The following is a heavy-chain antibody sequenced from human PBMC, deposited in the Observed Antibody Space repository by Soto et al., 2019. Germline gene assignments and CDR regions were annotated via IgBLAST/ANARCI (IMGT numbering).Heavy chain of an antibody. CDR3: AKDLNYYDSSGRPRVY. CDR1: GFTFSSYA. Sequence: GGSLRLSCAASGFTFSSYAMSWVRQAPGKGLEWVSAISGSGGSTYYADSVKGRFTISRDNSKNTLYLQMNSLRAEDTAVYYCAKDLNYYDSSGRPRVYWGQGTLVTVSS. V-gene: IGHV3-23*01. J-gene: IGHJ4*02. D-gene: IGHD3-22*01. CDR2: ISGSGGST.